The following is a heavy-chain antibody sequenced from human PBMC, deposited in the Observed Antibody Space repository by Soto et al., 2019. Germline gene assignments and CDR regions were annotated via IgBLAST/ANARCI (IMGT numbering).Heavy chain of an antibody. CDR1: GGSISSGGYS. Sequence: TLSLTCAVSGGSISSGGYSWSWIRQPPGKGLEWIGYIYHSGSTYYNPSLKSRVTISVDRSKNQFSLKLSSVTAADTAVYYCARGAGGWFDPWGQGTLVTVSS. D-gene: IGHD3-10*01. J-gene: IGHJ5*02. CDR2: IYHSGST. CDR3: ARGAGGWFDP. V-gene: IGHV4-30-2*01.